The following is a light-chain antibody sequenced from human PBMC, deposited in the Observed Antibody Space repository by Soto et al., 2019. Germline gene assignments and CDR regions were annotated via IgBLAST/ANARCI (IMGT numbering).Light chain of an antibody. CDR2: GAS. J-gene: IGKJ4*01. CDR1: QPITKF. CDR3: QQSYSVPLT. Sequence: DIQMTQSPSSLSASVGDRVTITCRASQPITKFLNWFQHKPGEAPRRLIYGASILQDGVPSRFSGSGSGTDYTLTISGLQTEDFATYFCQQSYSVPLTFGGGTKVDSK. V-gene: IGKV1-39*01.